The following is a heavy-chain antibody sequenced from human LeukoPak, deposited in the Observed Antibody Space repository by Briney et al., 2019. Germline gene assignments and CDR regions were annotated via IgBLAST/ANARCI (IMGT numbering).Heavy chain of an antibody. D-gene: IGHD6-13*01. Sequence: PGGSLRLSCAASGFTFSHYWMHWVRQAPGKGLVWVSRIKTDGSITNYADSVKGRFTVSRDNAKSTLYLQMNSLRAEDTAVYYCAKDATPALGTVYMDVWGKGTTVTISS. CDR3: AKDATPALGTVYMDV. V-gene: IGHV3-74*01. CDR1: GFTFSHYW. CDR2: IKTDGSIT. J-gene: IGHJ6*03.